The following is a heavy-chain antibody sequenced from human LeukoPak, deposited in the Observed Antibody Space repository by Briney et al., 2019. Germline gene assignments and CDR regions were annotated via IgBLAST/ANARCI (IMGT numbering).Heavy chain of an antibody. CDR3: ASTYNWNPAYNWFDP. CDR2: ISSSGSTI. J-gene: IGHJ5*02. V-gene: IGHV3-11*04. D-gene: IGHD1-20*01. Sequence: GGSLRLSCAASGFTFSDYYMSWIRQAPGKGLEWVSYISSSGSTIYYADSVKGRFTISSDNAKNSLYLQMNSLRAEDTAVYYCASTYNWNPAYNWFDPWGQGTLVTVSS. CDR1: GFTFSDYY.